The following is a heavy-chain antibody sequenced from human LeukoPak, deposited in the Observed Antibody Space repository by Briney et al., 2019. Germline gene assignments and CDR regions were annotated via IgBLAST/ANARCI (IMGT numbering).Heavy chain of an antibody. D-gene: IGHD2-15*01. CDR1: GFTLSDYL. Sequence: PGGALTLSCAASGFTLSDYLMNWVRPAPGKGPVWVSHISPDGTNIAYADSVKGRFTISRDSAKNTLYLQMNSLRVGDTAVYYCVRDGWATTPYDSWGQGTLVTVSS. V-gene: IGHV3-74*01. CDR3: VRDGWATTPYDS. CDR2: ISPDGTNI. J-gene: IGHJ4*02.